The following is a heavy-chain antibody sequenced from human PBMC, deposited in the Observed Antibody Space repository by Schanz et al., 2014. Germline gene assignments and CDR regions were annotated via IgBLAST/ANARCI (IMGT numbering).Heavy chain of an antibody. V-gene: IGHV3-23*01. Sequence: EVQLLESGGALVQPGGSLRLSCAASGFTFSIYGMSWVRQAPGKGLEWVSRMIGSGSSVFYADSVKGRFTISRDNAKNSLYLQMNSLRAEDTALYHCARERSIGNIDAFDIWGQGTMVTVSS. CDR2: MIGSGSSV. D-gene: IGHD1-1*01. CDR3: ARERSIGNIDAFDI. CDR1: GFTFSIYG. J-gene: IGHJ3*02.